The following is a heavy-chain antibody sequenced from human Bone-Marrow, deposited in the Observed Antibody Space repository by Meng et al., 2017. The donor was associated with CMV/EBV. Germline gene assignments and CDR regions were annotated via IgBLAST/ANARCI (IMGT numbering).Heavy chain of an antibody. Sequence: CTVSVGSSISGSYYRTWIRQPAGKGLEWIGRIPMSGSIKYNPSLRSRVTISLDTSKNQFSLELNSVTAADTAVYYCARGTVSATYFDPWGQGTLVTVSS. J-gene: IGHJ4*02. CDR3: ARGTVSATYFDP. D-gene: IGHD2-8*01. CDR2: IPMSGSI. CDR1: VGSSISGSYY. V-gene: IGHV4-61*02.